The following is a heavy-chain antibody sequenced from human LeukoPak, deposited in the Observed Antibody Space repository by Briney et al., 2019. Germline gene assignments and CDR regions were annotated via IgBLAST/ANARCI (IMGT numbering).Heavy chain of an antibody. J-gene: IGHJ5*02. Sequence: GGSLRLSCEFSGIIFSTYAMNWVRQAPGKGLEWISYISGSSSGSTSITQYADSVKGRFTISRDNAKNSLYLQMNSLRAEDTAVYYCARDFHTFVGFVLRYPASWFDPWGQGTLVTVSS. CDR2: ISGSSSGSTSIT. CDR3: ARDFHTFVGFVLRYPASWFDP. D-gene: IGHD3-9*01. V-gene: IGHV3-48*04. CDR1: GIIFSTYA.